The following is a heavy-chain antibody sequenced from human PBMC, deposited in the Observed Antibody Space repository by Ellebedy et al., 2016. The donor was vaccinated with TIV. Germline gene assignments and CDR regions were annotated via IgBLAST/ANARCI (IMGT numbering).Heavy chain of an antibody. V-gene: IGHV1-69*13. Sequence: SVKVSCXASGGTFSSYAISWVRQAPGQGLEWMGGIIPIFGTANYAQKFQGRVTITADESTSTAYMELSSLRSEDTAVYYCARGDIVVVPAAMGGMDVWGQGTTVTVSS. CDR1: GGTFSSYA. J-gene: IGHJ6*02. CDR2: IIPIFGTA. CDR3: ARGDIVVVPAAMGGMDV. D-gene: IGHD2-2*01.